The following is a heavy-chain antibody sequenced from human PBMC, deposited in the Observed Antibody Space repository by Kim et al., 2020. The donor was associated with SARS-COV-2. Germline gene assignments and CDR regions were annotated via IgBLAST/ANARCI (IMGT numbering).Heavy chain of an antibody. J-gene: IGHJ3*02. D-gene: IGHD6-13*01. Sequence: GGSLRLSCAASGFTFSSYSMNWVRQAPGKGLEWVSSISSSSSYIYYADSVKGRFTISRDNAKNSLYLQMNSLRAEDTAVYYCARDMSSSWYIDAFDIWGQGTMVTVSS. CDR1: GFTFSSYS. CDR2: ISSSSSYI. CDR3: ARDMSSSWYIDAFDI. V-gene: IGHV3-21*01.